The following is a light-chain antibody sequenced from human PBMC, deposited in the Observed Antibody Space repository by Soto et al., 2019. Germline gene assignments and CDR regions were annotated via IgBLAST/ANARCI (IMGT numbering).Light chain of an antibody. CDR3: QQYHSWPPRT. V-gene: IGKV3-20*01. CDR1: QRVSSNY. Sequence: IALTQSPGTLSLSPGERATLSCRASQRVSSNYVAWYQHKPGQAPRLLIHGASIRATGIPDRFSGSGSGTDFTLTISRLEPEDFAVYYCQQYHSWPPRTFGQGTEVEIK. J-gene: IGKJ1*01. CDR2: GAS.